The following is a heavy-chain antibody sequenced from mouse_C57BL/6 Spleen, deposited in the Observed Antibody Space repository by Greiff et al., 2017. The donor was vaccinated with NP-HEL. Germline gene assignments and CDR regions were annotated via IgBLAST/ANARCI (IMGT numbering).Heavy chain of an antibody. CDR2: IDPSDSYT. J-gene: IGHJ3*01. CDR1: GYTFTSYW. D-gene: IGHD2-1*01. CDR3: ARGGHGNYEKFAY. V-gene: IGHV1-50*01. Sequence: QVQLQQPGAELVKPGASVKLSCKASGYTFTSYWMQWVKQRPGQGLEWIGEIDPSDSYTNYNQKFKGKATLTVDTSSSTAYMQLSSLTSEDSAVYYCARGGHGNYEKFAYWGQGTLVTVSA.